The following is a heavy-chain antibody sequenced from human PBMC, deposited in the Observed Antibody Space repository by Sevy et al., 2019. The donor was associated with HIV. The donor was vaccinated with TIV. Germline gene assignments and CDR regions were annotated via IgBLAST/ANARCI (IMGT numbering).Heavy chain of an antibody. CDR1: GYTFTGYY. D-gene: IGHD3-10*01. V-gene: IGHV1-2*06. CDR3: ASDRELLWFGDSNWFDP. J-gene: IGHJ5*02. CDR2: INPNSGGT. Sequence: ASVKVSCKASGYTFTGYYMHWVRQAPGQGLEWMGRINPNSGGTNYAQKFQGRVTMTRDTSIRTAYMELSRLRSDDTAVYYCASDRELLWFGDSNWFDPWGQRTLVTVSS.